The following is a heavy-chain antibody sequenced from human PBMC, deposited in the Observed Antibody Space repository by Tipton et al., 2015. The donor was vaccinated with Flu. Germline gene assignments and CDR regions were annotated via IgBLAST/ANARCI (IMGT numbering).Heavy chain of an antibody. CDR1: GGSISSSSYY. Sequence: TLSLTCTVSGGSISSSSYYWGWIRQPPGKGLEWIGSIYYSGSTYYNPSLKSRVTISVDTSKNQFSLKLSSVTAADTAVYYRARDYPWLRVFDYWGQGTLVTVSS. V-gene: IGHV4-39*07. CDR3: ARDYPWLRVFDY. D-gene: IGHD5-12*01. J-gene: IGHJ4*02. CDR2: IYYSGST.